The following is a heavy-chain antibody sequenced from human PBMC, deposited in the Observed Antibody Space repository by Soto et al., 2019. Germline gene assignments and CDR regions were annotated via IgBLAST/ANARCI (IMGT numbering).Heavy chain of an antibody. CDR3: ARQQLLPFYYALDV. D-gene: IGHD6-13*01. CDR2: IYYRGST. Sequence: PSETLSLTCNVSGGSISGYYWSWIRQPPGKGLEYIGYIYYRGSTNYNPSLESRVTMSVDTSRNQFSLEVNSVTAADTAVYYCARQQLLPFYYALDVWGQGTTVTVSS. CDR1: GGSISGYY. J-gene: IGHJ6*02. V-gene: IGHV4-59*01.